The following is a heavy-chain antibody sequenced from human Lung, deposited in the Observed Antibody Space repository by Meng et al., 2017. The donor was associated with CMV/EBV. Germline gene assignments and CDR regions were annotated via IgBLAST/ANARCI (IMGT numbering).Heavy chain of an antibody. V-gene: IGHV4-31*03. CDR2: IHSSGST. CDR1: GGSISSGGYY. Sequence: GQLQASGPGLVQPLQTRSPTCTVSGGSISSGGYYWSWIRQHPGKGLEWIGYIHSSGSTYYNPSLRSRLTISVDTSKNQFSLKLSSVTAADTAVYYCARASYGSGSPLGESWFDPWGQGTLVTVSS. CDR3: ARASYGSGSPLGESWFDP. J-gene: IGHJ5*02. D-gene: IGHD3-10*01.